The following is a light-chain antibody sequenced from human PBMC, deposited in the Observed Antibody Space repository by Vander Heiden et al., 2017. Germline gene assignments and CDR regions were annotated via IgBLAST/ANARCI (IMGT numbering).Light chain of an antibody. J-gene: IGKJ1*01. CDR1: QSIRND. CDR2: AAS. Sequence: IQMTHSPPSLSASVGDRVTITCRASQSIRNDLGWYQQKPGKAPKLLIYAASSLQSGVPARFSGSGSGTDFTLTISSLQPEDFAAYYCLQDYNCPWTFGQGTKVEIK. V-gene: IGKV1-6*01. CDR3: LQDYNCPWT.